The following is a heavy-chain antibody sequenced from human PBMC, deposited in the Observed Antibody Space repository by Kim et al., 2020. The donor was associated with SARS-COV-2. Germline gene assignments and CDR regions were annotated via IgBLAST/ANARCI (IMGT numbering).Heavy chain of an antibody. CDR1: GGSISSYY. J-gene: IGHJ6*02. D-gene: IGHD4-17*01. CDR3: ARVTVTYASYYYYGMDV. CDR2: IYYSGST. V-gene: IGHV4-59*01. Sequence: SETLSLTCTVSGGSISSYYWSWIRQPPGKGLEWIGYIYYSGSTNYNPSLKSRVTISVDTSKNQFSLKLSSVTAADTAVYYCARVTVTYASYYYYGMDVWGQGTTVTVSS.